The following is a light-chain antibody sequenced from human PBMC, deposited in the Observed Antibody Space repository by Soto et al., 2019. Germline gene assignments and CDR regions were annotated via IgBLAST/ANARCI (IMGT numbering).Light chain of an antibody. V-gene: IGLV4-69*01. CDR1: SGHSSYA. CDR2: LNNDGSH. J-gene: IGLJ2*01. Sequence: QPVLTQSPSASASLGASVKLTCTLSSGHSSYAIAWHQQQPEKGPRYVMKLNNDGSHSNGDGIPDRFSGSSSGAERYLTISSLQSEDEADYYCQTWGTGIVVFGGGTKLTVL. CDR3: QTWGTGIVV.